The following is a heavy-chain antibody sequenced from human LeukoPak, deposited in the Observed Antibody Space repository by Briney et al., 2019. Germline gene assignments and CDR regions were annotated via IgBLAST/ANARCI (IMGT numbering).Heavy chain of an antibody. CDR2: ISSRGSYT. Sequence: GGSLRLSCAASGFTFSNYNMNWVRQAPGKGLEWVSYISSRGSYTYYADPVKGRFTISRDNAKNSLYLQMNSLRAEDTAVYYCARIDAFDIWGQGTMVTVSS. J-gene: IGHJ3*02. V-gene: IGHV3-21*06. CDR1: GFTFSNYN. CDR3: ARIDAFDI.